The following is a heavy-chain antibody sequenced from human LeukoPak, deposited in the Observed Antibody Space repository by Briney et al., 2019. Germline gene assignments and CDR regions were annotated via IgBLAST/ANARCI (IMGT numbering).Heavy chain of an antibody. Sequence: SVKVSCNASGDIFNSYSVNWVRQAPGQGLEWMGGIIPIFGSTNYAQKFQGRVTITTDQSTRTAYMELNSLSSDDTAVYYCARVGRSRGSLPNSYYYMDVWGKGTTVTVSS. CDR2: IIPIFGST. D-gene: IGHD1-26*01. CDR3: ARVGRSRGSLPNSYYYMDV. V-gene: IGHV1-69*05. CDR1: GDIFNSYS. J-gene: IGHJ6*03.